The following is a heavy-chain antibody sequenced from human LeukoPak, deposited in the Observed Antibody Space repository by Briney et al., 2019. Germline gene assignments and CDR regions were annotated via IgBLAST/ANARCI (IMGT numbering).Heavy chain of an antibody. CDR1: GFTFTAYW. CDR2: INQAGNER. CDR3: ARDGCTSTTWSSLGGFNV. V-gene: IGHV3-7*01. Sequence: GGSLRLSCEGSGFTFTAYWMRWVRQAPGQGLEWGARINQAGNERLFEDSVRGRFTISRDNARKSVFLQMDSLRDDDTGVDFCARDGCTSTTWSSLGGFNVWAQGTRDSVSS. J-gene: IGHJ4*02. D-gene: IGHD1-26*01.